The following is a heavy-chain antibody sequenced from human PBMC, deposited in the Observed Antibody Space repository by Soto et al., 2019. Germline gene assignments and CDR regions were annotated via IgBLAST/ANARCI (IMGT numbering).Heavy chain of an antibody. CDR3: ARAGVRGFFVTVFYGLDV. Sequence: QVQLVESGGGVVQPGGSLRLSCVASGFDFGSYGMQWVRRAPGKGLEWMAVIWYDGSTAYYADSVKGRFTISRDNSKNTRFLQLNSLTAEDTAVYVCARAGVRGFFVTVFYGLDVWGNGTTVTVSS. CDR1: GFDFGSYG. CDR2: IWYDGSTA. D-gene: IGHD3-10*01. V-gene: IGHV3-33*01. J-gene: IGHJ6*04.